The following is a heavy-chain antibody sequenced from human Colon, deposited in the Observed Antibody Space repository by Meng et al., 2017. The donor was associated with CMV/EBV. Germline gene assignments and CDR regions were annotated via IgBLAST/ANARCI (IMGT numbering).Heavy chain of an antibody. CDR2: ISADGNTT. CDR1: W. D-gene: IGHD2-15*01. J-gene: IGHJ4*02. V-gene: IGHV3-74*01. CDR3: TREKTRTLAMVVAGPEGRLFDY. Sequence: WMHWVRQAPGKGLVWVSRISADGNTTNYADSVKGRFTISRDNTKNTVFLQMNSLTPEDTALYYCTREKTRTLAMVVAGPEGRLFDYWGQGTLVTVSS.